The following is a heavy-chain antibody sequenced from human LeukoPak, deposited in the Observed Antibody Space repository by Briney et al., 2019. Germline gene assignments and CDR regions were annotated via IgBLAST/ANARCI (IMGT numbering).Heavy chain of an antibody. Sequence: GASVKVSCKASGYTFTSYYMHWVRQAPGRGLEWMGIINHSGGSTSYAQKFQGRVTMTRDMSTSTVYMELSSLRSEDTAVYYCARTPQEDYEYYYYYYMDVWGKGTTVTVSS. J-gene: IGHJ6*03. V-gene: IGHV1-46*01. CDR3: ARTPQEDYEYYYYYYMDV. CDR2: INHSGGST. CDR1: GYTFTSYY. D-gene: IGHD4-17*01.